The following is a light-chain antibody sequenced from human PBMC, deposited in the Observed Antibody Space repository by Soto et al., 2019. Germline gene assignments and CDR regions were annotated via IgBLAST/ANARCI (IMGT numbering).Light chain of an antibody. CDR1: QSVTNW. V-gene: IGKV1-5*01. CDR2: DAS. Sequence: DLQMTQSPSTLSASVGDRVTITCRASQSVTNWLAWYQQKPGKAPNLLIYDASRLQSGISSRFSGSGSGTEFTLTISSLQPDDFATYHCQQYTTYPYTFGQGTKLEIK. CDR3: QQYTTYPYT. J-gene: IGKJ2*01.